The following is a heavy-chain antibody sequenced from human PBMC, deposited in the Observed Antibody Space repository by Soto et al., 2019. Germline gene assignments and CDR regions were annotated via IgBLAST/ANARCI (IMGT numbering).Heavy chain of an antibody. CDR3: ARSHPRYNWHYDY. J-gene: IGHJ4*02. Sequence: GSSVKVSCKASGYTFTGYYMHWVRQAPGQGLEWMGWINPNSGGTNYAQKFQGWVTMTRDTSISTAYMELSRLRSDDTAVYYCARSHPRYNWHYDYWGQGTLVSVPS. D-gene: IGHD1-20*01. CDR2: INPNSGGT. CDR1: GYTFTGYY. V-gene: IGHV1-2*04.